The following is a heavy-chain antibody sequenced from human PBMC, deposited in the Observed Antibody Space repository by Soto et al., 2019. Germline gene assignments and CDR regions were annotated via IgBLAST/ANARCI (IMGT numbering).Heavy chain of an antibody. CDR3: ARAYMTTVTTLDY. CDR2: IDWDDDK. Sequence: SGPTLVNPTQTLTLTCTFSGFPLTTSGMCVTWIRQPPGKTLEWLALIDWDDDKYYTTSLKTRLTISKDPSKNQVVLTMTNLDPLDSAAYYCARAYMTTVTTLDYWGQGTLVTVSS. V-gene: IGHV2-70*01. J-gene: IGHJ4*02. D-gene: IGHD4-17*01. CDR1: GFPLTTSGMC.